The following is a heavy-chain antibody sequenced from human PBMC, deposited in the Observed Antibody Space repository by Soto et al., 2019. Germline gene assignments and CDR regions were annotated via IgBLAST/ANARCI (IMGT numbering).Heavy chain of an antibody. Sequence: PGGSLRLSCAASGFTFSSYAMHWVRQAPGKGLEWVAVISYDGSNKYYADSVKGRFTISRDNSKNTLYLQMNSLRAEDTAVYYYARDQGDSRAVIGQYCGGDCYSGFDYWGQGTLVTVSS. V-gene: IGHV3-30-3*01. J-gene: IGHJ4*02. CDR1: GFTFSSYA. CDR3: ARDQGDSRAVIGQYCGGDCYSGFDY. D-gene: IGHD2-21*02. CDR2: ISYDGSNK.